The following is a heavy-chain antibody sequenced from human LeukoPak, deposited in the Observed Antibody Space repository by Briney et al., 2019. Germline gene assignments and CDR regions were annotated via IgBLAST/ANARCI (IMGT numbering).Heavy chain of an antibody. D-gene: IGHD6-13*01. CDR1: GYSFTSYW. Sequence: GESLKISCKGSGYSFTSYWIGWVRQMPGKGLEWMGIIYPGDSDTRYSPSFQGQVTISADKSISTAYLQWSSLKASDTAMYYCARPGPGIAAAGSFDYWGQGTLVTVSS. CDR2: IYPGDSDT. V-gene: IGHV5-51*01. CDR3: ARPGPGIAAAGSFDY. J-gene: IGHJ4*02.